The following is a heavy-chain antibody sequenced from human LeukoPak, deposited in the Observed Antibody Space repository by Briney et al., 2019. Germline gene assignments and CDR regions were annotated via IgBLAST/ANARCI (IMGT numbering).Heavy chain of an antibody. Sequence: ASVKVSCKASGYTFTGYYMHWVRQAPGQGLEWMGWINPNSGGTNYAQKFQGRVTMTRDTSISTAYMELSRLRSDDTAVYYCARYSGYDEPSNNWFDPWGQGTLVTVSS. CDR2: INPNSGGT. V-gene: IGHV1-2*02. D-gene: IGHD5-12*01. CDR3: ARYSGYDEPSNNWFDP. J-gene: IGHJ5*02. CDR1: GYTFTGYY.